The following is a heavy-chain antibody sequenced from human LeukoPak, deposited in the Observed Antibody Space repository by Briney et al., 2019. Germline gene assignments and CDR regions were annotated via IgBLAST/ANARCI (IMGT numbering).Heavy chain of an antibody. CDR2: IKQDGTEK. CDR1: GFTFSRYR. V-gene: IGHV3-7*04. J-gene: IGHJ4*02. Sequence: GGSLRLSCAASGFTFSRYRMTWVRQAPGKGLEWVANIKQDGTEKYYVDSVKGRFTVSRDNAKNSLYLQMNSLRAEDTAVFYCTTENWYVFENWGQGSLVTVSS. D-gene: IGHD1-1*01. CDR3: TTENWYVFEN.